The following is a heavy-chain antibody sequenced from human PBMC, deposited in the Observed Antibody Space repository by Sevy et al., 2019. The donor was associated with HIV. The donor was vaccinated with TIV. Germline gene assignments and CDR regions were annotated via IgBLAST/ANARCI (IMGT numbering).Heavy chain of an antibody. V-gene: IGHV3-23*01. CDR3: AKNAYYDFWSGSAGWFDP. Sequence: GGSLRLSCAASGFTISSYAMSWVRQAPGKGLEWVSAISGSGGSTYYADSVKGRFTISRDNSKNTLYLQMNSLRAEDTAVYYCAKNAYYDFWSGSAGWFDPWGQGTLVTVSS. J-gene: IGHJ5*02. D-gene: IGHD3-3*01. CDR2: ISGSGGST. CDR1: GFTISSYA.